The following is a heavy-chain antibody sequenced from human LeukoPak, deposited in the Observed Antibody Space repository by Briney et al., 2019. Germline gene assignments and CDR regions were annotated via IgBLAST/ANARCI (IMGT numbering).Heavy chain of an antibody. CDR3: AKEEVPNDY. CDR1: GFTFSNYA. CDR2: ISRMGFTT. V-gene: IGHV3-23*01. J-gene: IGHJ4*02. Sequence: GGSMRLSCAASGFTFSNYAMSWVRQAPGRGLEWISGISRMGFTTYYADSVNGRFTISRDTSKNTLYLQMDTLRPEDTALYYCAKEEVPNDYWGQGTLVTVSS.